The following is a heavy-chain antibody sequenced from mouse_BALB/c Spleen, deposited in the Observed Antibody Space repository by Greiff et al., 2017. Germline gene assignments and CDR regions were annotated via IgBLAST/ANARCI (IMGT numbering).Heavy chain of an antibody. Sequence: EVQLVESGGGLVKPGGSLKLSCAASGFTFSSHAMSWVRQTPEKRLEWVASISSGGSTYYPDSVKGRFTISRDNARNILYLQMSSLRSEDTAMYYCARSEITTVYAYWGQGTLVTVSA. CDR2: ISSGGST. CDR3: ARSEITTVYAY. J-gene: IGHJ3*01. V-gene: IGHV5-6-5*01. CDR1: GFTFSSHA. D-gene: IGHD2-4*01.